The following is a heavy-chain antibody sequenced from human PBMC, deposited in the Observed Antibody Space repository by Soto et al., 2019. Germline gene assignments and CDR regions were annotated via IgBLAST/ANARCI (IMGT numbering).Heavy chain of an antibody. V-gene: IGHV3-30-3*01. CDR2: ISYDGSNK. CDR3: ATHPDNGYYDSSYDAFDI. J-gene: IGHJ3*02. CDR1: GFTFSSYA. Sequence: QVQLVESGGGVVQPGRSLRLSCAASGFTFSSYAMHWVRQAPGKGLEWVAVISYDGSNKYYADSVKGRFTISRDNSKNTLYLQMNSLRAEDTAVYYCATHPDNGYYDSSYDAFDIWGQGTMVTVSS. D-gene: IGHD3-22*01.